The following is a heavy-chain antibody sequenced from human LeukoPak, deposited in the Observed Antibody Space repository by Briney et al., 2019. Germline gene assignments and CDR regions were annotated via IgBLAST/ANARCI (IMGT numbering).Heavy chain of an antibody. D-gene: IGHD4-17*01. CDR2: ISAHNGNT. J-gene: IGHJ4*02. Sequence: GALVKVSCKASGYTFTGYGIGWVRQAPGQGLEWMVWISAHNGNTHYAQKFRDRVTMTTDTSTSTAYMELRNLRSDDTAVYYCARPRLDYGDYGLPFEFWGQGTLVTVSS. CDR1: GYTFTGYG. V-gene: IGHV1-18*04. CDR3: ARPRLDYGDYGLPFEF.